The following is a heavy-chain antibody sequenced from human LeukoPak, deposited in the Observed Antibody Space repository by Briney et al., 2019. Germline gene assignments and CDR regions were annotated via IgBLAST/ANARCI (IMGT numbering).Heavy chain of an antibody. Sequence: GGSLRLSCAASGITISGSWMHWVRQAPGKGLVWVSRIKNDGSRTSYADSVKGRFTISRDNTKNTLYLQMNSLRAEDTAMYYCTRSVYGDYWGLGTLATVSP. CDR1: GITISGSW. D-gene: IGHD5/OR15-5a*01. CDR2: IKNDGSRT. V-gene: IGHV3-74*01. J-gene: IGHJ4*02. CDR3: TRSVYGDY.